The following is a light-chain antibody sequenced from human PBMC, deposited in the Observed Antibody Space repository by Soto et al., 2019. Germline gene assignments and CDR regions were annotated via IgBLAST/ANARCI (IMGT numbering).Light chain of an antibody. CDR1: LSVSSY. J-gene: IGKJ4*01. CDR3: QQAETNPRT. Sequence: ALTQSAATLSVSPGERSTLSCMNSLSVSSYVDWYQQRPGQAPRLLIYGASSRATGIPDRFSGSGSGTDFTLTISRLEPEDCATYYCQQAETNPRTFCEGTKVDI. V-gene: IGKV3-11*01. CDR2: GAS.